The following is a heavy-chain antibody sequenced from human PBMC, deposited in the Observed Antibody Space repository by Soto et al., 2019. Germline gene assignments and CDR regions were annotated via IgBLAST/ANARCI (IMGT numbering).Heavy chain of an antibody. D-gene: IGHD2-2*01. Sequence: ASVKVSCKASGYTFTGYYMHWVRQAPGQGLEWMGWINPNSGGTNYAQKFQGWVTMTRDTSISTAYMELRRLRSDDTAVYYCARDHPSTYCSSTSCSYSYAMDVWGQGTTVTVS. CDR1: GYTFTGYY. CDR2: INPNSGGT. CDR3: ARDHPSTYCSSTSCSYSYAMDV. J-gene: IGHJ6*02. V-gene: IGHV1-2*04.